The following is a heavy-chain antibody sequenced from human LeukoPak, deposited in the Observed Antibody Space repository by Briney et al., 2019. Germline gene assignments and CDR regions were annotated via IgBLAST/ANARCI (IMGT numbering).Heavy chain of an antibody. CDR2: IYPGDSYT. CDR3: ARRSGSDALDI. J-gene: IGHJ3*02. D-gene: IGHD3-10*01. Sequence: HGESLKISCKGSRYSFSSYWIAWVRQMPGKGLEWMGIIYPGDSYTTYSPSFQGQVTISADKSISTAYLQWRSLKASDTAMYYCARRSGSDALDIWGQGTMVTVSS. V-gene: IGHV5-51*01. CDR1: RYSFSSYW.